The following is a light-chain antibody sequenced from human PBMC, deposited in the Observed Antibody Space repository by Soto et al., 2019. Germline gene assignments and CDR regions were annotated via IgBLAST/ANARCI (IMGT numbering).Light chain of an antibody. Sequence: LVLTQSPGTLSLSPGERATLSCRASRSVTSNYLAWYQQRPGQGPRLLIYGASNKATGIPDRFSGSGSGTDFALTVSRLEPEDFAVYYCQNLDTFGQGTKLDMK. CDR1: RSVTSNY. CDR2: GAS. J-gene: IGKJ2*01. V-gene: IGKV3-20*01. CDR3: QNLDT.